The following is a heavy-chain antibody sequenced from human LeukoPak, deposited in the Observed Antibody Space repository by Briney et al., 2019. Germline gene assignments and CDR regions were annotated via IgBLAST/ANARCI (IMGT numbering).Heavy chain of an antibody. J-gene: IGHJ4*02. Sequence: SETLSLTCTVSGGSISSGGYYWSWIRQHPGKGLEWIGYIYYSGSTYHNPSLKSRVTISVDTSKNQFSLKLSSVTAADTAVYYCARVVGGNSVSFDYWGQGTQVTVSS. CDR3: ARVVGGNSVSFDY. CDR1: GGSISSGGYY. V-gene: IGHV4-31*03. D-gene: IGHD4-23*01. CDR2: IYYSGST.